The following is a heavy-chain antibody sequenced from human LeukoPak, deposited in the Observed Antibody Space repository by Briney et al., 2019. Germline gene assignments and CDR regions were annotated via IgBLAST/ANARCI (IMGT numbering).Heavy chain of an antibody. CDR3: ATLSGSYYGYFDY. D-gene: IGHD1-26*01. J-gene: IGHJ4*02. CDR2: IIPIFGTA. V-gene: IGHV1-69*06. Sequence: GASVKVSCKASGYTFTGYYMHWVRQAPGQGLEWMGGIIPIFGTANYAQKFQGRVAITADKSTSTAYMELSSLRSEDTAVYYCATLSGSYYGYFDYWGQGTLVTVSS. CDR1: GYTFTGYY.